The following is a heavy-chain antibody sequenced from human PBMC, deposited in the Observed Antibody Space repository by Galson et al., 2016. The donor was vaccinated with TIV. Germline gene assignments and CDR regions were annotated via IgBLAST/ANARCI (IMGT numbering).Heavy chain of an antibody. CDR1: GGSFSGYY. Sequence: LSLTCAVYGGSFSGYYWSWIRPPPGKGLEWIGDIYHSGSANYNPSLKSRVTISLDTSKSQFSLKLNSVTAADTAVYYCARGRPGVAFGIIRGRWFDPWGQGTLVTVSS. J-gene: IGHJ5*02. CDR2: IYHSGSA. V-gene: IGHV4-34*01. D-gene: IGHD3-3*01. CDR3: ARGRPGVAFGIIRGRWFDP.